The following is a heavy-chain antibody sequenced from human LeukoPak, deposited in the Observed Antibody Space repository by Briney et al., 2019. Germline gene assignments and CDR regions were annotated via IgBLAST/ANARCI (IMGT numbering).Heavy chain of an antibody. Sequence: SETLSLTFTVSGGSISSGGYYWSWIRQHPGKGLEWIGYIYYSGSTYYNPSLKSRVTISVDTSKNQFSLKLSSVTAADTAVYYCARADVDTAMGGDYWGQGTLVTVSS. D-gene: IGHD5-18*01. CDR3: ARADVDTAMGGDY. J-gene: IGHJ4*02. V-gene: IGHV4-31*03. CDR1: GGSISSGGYY. CDR2: IYYSGST.